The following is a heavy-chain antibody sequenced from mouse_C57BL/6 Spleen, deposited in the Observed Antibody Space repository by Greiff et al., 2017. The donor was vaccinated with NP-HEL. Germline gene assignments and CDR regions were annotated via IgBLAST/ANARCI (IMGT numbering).Heavy chain of an antibody. CDR3: ARRITKVVAENYFDY. CDR1: GYTFTSYW. V-gene: IGHV1-52*01. D-gene: IGHD1-1*01. CDR2: IDPSDSDT. Sequence: VQLQQPGAELVRPGSSVKLSCKASGYTFTSYWMHWVKQRPIQGLEWIGNIDPSDSDTHYNQKFKVKATLTVDKSSSTAYIQLSSVTSEDSAGDYCARRITKVVAENYFDYWGQGTTLTVSS. J-gene: IGHJ2*01.